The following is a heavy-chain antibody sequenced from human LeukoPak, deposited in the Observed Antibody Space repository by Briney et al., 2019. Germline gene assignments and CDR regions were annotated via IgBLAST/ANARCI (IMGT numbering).Heavy chain of an antibody. J-gene: IGHJ3*01. CDR1: GGSISSYY. V-gene: IGHV4-4*07. CDR2: IYTSGST. D-gene: IGHD6-13*01. CDR3: ATRLYSRSWIDAFDV. Sequence: PSETLSLTCTVSGGSISSYYWSWIRQPAGKGLEWIGRIYTSGSTNYNPSLKSRVTMSVDTSKNQFSLKLSSVTAADTAVYYCATRLYSRSWIDAFDVWGQGTMVIVSS.